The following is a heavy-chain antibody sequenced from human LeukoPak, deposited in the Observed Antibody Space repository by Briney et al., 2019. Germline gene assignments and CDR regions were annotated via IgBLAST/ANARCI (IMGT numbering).Heavy chain of an antibody. Sequence: SETLSLTCAVYGGSFSGYYWSWIRQPPGKGLEWIGEINHSGSTNYNPSLKSRVTISVDTSKNQFSLKLSSVTAADTAVYYCARATRTYYYDSSGYYYYWGQGTLSPSPQ. D-gene: IGHD3-22*01. J-gene: IGHJ4*02. CDR2: INHSGST. V-gene: IGHV4-34*01. CDR3: ARATRTYYYDSSGYYYY. CDR1: GGSFSGYY.